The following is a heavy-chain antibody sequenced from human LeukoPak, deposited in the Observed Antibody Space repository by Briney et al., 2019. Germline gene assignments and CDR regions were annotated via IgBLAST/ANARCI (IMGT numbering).Heavy chain of an antibody. D-gene: IGHD4-23*01. CDR2: ISSSGSTI. J-gene: IGHJ4*02. Sequence: PGGSLRLSCAASGFTFSSYEMNWVRQAPGKGLEWVSYISSSGSTIYYADSVKGRFTISRDNAKKSLFLQMNSLRAEDTAVYYCATEPTTVVTDRTFDYWGQGTLVTVSS. CDR3: ATEPTTVVTDRTFDY. CDR1: GFTFSSYE. V-gene: IGHV3-48*03.